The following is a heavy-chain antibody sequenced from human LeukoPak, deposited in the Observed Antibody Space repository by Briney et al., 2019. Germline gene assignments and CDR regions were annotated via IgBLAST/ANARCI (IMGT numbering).Heavy chain of an antibody. CDR2: IYETGST. CDR1: GYSISSGYY. V-gene: IGHV4-38-2*02. J-gene: IGHJ4*02. CDR3: ARGEVGATTNFDY. D-gene: IGHD1-26*01. Sequence: SETLSLTCTVSGYSISSGYYWGWIRQPPGRGLEWIGNIYETGSTNYNPSLKSRVTISVDTSKNQFSLKLSSVTAADTAVYYCARGEVGATTNFDYWGQGTLVTVSS.